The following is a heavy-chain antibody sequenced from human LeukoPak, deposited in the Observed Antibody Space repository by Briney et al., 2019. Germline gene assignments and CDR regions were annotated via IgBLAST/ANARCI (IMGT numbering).Heavy chain of an antibody. V-gene: IGHV3-21*01. Sequence: GGSLRLSCAASGFTFNSYSVNWVRQAPGKGLEWVSSISSSSSYIKYADSVKGRFTISRDNAKNSLYLQMNSLRAEDTAVYYCARVPYSGYHFDYWGQGTLVTVSS. CDR3: ARVPYSGYHFDY. CDR2: ISSSSSYI. J-gene: IGHJ4*02. CDR1: GFTFNSYS. D-gene: IGHD1-26*01.